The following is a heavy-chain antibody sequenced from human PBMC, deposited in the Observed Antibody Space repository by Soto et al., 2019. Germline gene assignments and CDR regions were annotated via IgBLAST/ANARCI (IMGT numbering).Heavy chain of an antibody. Sequence: GGSQRLSWTASGFSSSRNAVYRVRQTSGKGLEWVSGISERGDTTHYADSVKGRFTISRDTSKNTLYLQLNTLRADDTAVYYCAKDKPGTPSFDSWGKGALVTAPQ. J-gene: IGHJ4*02. CDR3: AKDKPGTPSFDS. D-gene: IGHD1-1*01. CDR2: ISERGDTT. V-gene: IGHV3-23*01. CDR1: GFSSSRNA.